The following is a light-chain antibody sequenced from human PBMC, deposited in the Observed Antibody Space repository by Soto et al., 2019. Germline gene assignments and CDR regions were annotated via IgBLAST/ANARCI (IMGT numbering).Light chain of an antibody. V-gene: IGKV1-8*01. CDR3: QRYYSNISWT. CDR2: DAS. Sequence: AIRMTQSPASFSASTGDRVTITCRASQGISSYLAWYQQKPGKAPKLLIYDASTLQSGVPSRFSGSGSGTELTLTLTCRQSEDVESYYCQRYYSNISWTFGQGTKVEIK. CDR1: QGISSY. J-gene: IGKJ1*01.